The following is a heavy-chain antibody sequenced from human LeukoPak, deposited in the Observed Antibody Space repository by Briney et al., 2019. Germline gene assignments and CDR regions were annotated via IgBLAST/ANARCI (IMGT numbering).Heavy chain of an antibody. Sequence: ASVKVSCKASGGTFSSYAINWVRQAPGQGLEWMGRIIPIFGTANYAQKFQGRVTITTDESTSTAYMEMSSLRSEDTAVYYCASTYYYDSSGFFSHRWGQGTLVTVSS. CDR2: IIPIFGTA. CDR1: GGTFSSYA. V-gene: IGHV1-69*05. J-gene: IGHJ4*02. CDR3: ASTYYYDSSGFFSHR. D-gene: IGHD3-22*01.